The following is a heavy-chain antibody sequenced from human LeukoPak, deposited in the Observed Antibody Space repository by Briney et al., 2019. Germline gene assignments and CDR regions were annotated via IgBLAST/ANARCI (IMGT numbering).Heavy chain of an antibody. CDR1: GFTFSSYA. Sequence: GGSLRLSCGASGFTFSSYAMSWVRQAPGKGLEWVPAISGSGGSTYYADSVKGRFTISRDNSKNTLYLQMNSLRAEDTAIYYCSKARRGYSGYDSSPFDPWGQGTLVTVSS. J-gene: IGHJ5*02. CDR3: SKARRGYSGYDSSPFDP. CDR2: ISGSGGST. V-gene: IGHV3-23*01. D-gene: IGHD5-12*01.